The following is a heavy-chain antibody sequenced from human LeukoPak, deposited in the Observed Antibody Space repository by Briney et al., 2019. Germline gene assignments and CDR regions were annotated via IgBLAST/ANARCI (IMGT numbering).Heavy chain of an antibody. V-gene: IGHV3-21*01. Sequence: GGSLRLSCAASGFTFSSYNMNWVRQAPGKGLEWVSSISTSSSCIYYADSVKGRFTISRDNAKNSLYLQMNSLRAGDTAVYYCARDLIHYYGSGAKTWGQGTLVTVSS. CDR2: ISTSSSCI. J-gene: IGHJ5*02. D-gene: IGHD3-10*01. CDR1: GFTFSSYN. CDR3: ARDLIHYYGSGAKT.